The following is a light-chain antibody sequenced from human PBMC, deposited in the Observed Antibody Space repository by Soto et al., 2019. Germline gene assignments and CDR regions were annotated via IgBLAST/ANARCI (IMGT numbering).Light chain of an antibody. J-gene: IGLJ1*01. CDR3: QAWDSSTGV. CDR2: QDS. V-gene: IGLV3-1*01. CDR1: KLGDKY. Sequence: SYELTQPPSVSVSPGQTASITCSGDKLGDKYACWHQQKPGQSPVLVIYQDSKRPSGIPERFSGSNSGNTATLTISGTQAMDEADYYCQAWDSSTGVFGTGTKLTVL.